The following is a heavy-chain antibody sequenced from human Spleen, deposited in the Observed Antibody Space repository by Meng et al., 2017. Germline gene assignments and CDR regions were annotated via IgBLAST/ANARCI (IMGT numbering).Heavy chain of an antibody. J-gene: IGHJ4*02. CDR2: VYTSGTT. D-gene: IGHD1-26*01. CDR1: GGSISSYY. Sequence: SETLSLTCTVSGGSISSYYWSWIRQPAGKGLEWIGRVYTSGTTDYNPSLKRRVTLSVDTSKNQFSLTLSSVTAADTAVYYCARGSIYLDYWGQGTLVTVSS. CDR3: ARGSIYLDY. V-gene: IGHV4-4*07.